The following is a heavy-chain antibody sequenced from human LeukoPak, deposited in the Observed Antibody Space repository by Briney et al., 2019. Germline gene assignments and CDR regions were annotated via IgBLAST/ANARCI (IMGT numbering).Heavy chain of an antibody. J-gene: IGHJ4*02. V-gene: IGHV4-34*01. CDR3: ARAVSSWYTLFDY. D-gene: IGHD6-13*01. CDR2: INHSGST. Sequence: ASETLSLTCAVYGGSFSGYYWSWIRQPPGKGLEWIGEINHSGSTNYNPSLKSRVTISVDTSKNQFSLKLSSVTAADTAVYYCARAVSSWYTLFDYWGQGTLVTVSS. CDR1: GGSFSGYY.